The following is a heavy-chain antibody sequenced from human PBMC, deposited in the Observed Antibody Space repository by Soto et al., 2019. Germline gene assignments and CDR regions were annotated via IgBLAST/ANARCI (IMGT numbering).Heavy chain of an antibody. CDR2: IYYSGST. V-gene: IGHV4-31*03. CDR3: ARGLGYCSGGSCYDTRDAFDI. D-gene: IGHD2-15*01. CDR1: GGSISSGGYY. J-gene: IGHJ3*02. Sequence: QVQLQESGPGLVKPSQTLSLTCTVSGGSISSGGYYWSWIRQHPGKGLEWIGYIYYSGSTYYNPSLKGRVTISVDTSKNQFSLKLSSVTAADTAVYYCARGLGYCSGGSCYDTRDAFDIWGQGTMVTVSS.